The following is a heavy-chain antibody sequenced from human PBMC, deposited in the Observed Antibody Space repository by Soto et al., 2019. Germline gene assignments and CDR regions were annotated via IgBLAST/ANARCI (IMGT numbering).Heavy chain of an antibody. CDR3: ASRRRGNWFDP. Sequence: LVKVSCKASGGTYSRYAVSWVRQAPGQGLEWMGGIIPIFGTANYAQKFQGRVTITADESTSTAYMELSSLRSEDTAVYYCASRRRGNWFDPWGQGTLVTVSS. J-gene: IGHJ5*02. CDR2: IIPIFGTA. V-gene: IGHV1-69*13. CDR1: GGTYSRYA.